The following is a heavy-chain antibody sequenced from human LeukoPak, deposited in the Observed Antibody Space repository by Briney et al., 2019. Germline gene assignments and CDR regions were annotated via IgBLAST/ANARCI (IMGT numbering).Heavy chain of an antibody. V-gene: IGHV4-59*11. D-gene: IGHD6-13*01. CDR3: ARDGSAGRTNWFDP. CDR2: IYCSGST. J-gene: IGHJ5*02. Sequence: SETLSLTCTVSGDSISSHYWSWIRQPPGKGLEWIGCIYCSGSTTYNPSLKRRITISVDTSKKQFSLKLSSVTAADTAVYYCARDGSAGRTNWFDPWGQGTLVTVSS. CDR1: GDSISSHY.